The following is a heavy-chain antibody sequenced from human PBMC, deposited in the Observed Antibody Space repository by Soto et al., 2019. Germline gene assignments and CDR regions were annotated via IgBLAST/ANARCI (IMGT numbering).Heavy chain of an antibody. CDR3: AKDCRLFSSGWYVARVGLDY. J-gene: IGHJ4*02. V-gene: IGHV3-23*01. CDR2: ISGSGGST. Sequence: EVQLLESGGGLVQPGGSLRLSCAASGFTFSSYAMSWVRQAPGKGLEWVSAISGSGGSTYYADSVKGRFTISRDNSKTTLYLQVNSLRGEDTAVYYCAKDCRLFSSGWYVARVGLDYWCQGTLVTVSS. CDR1: GFTFSSYA. D-gene: IGHD6-19*01.